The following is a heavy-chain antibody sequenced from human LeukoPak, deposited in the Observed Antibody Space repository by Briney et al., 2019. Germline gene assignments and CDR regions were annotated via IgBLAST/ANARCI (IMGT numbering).Heavy chain of an antibody. V-gene: IGHV1-8*01. Sequence: EASVKVSCKASGYTFTSYDINWVRQATGQGLAWMGWMNPNSGNTGYAQKFQGRVTMTRNTSISTAYMELSSLRSEDTAVYYCARGGMYYDILTGDYGMDVWGQGTTVTVSS. J-gene: IGHJ6*02. CDR3: ARGGMYYDILTGDYGMDV. CDR1: GYTFTSYD. CDR2: MNPNSGNT. D-gene: IGHD3-9*01.